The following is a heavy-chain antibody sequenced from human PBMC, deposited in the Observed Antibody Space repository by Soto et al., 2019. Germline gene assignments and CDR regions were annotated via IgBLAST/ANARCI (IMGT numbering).Heavy chain of an antibody. CDR1: GFTFSSYA. CDR2: ISYDGSNK. Sequence: GGSLRLSCAASGFTFSSYAMHWVRQAPGKGLEWVAVISYDGSNKYYADSVKGRFTISRDNSKNTLFLQMNSLKAEDTAVYYCARDVEEYSYGSGYFDYWGQGTLVTVSS. J-gene: IGHJ4*02. CDR3: ARDVEEYSYGSGYFDY. V-gene: IGHV3-30-3*01. D-gene: IGHD5-18*01.